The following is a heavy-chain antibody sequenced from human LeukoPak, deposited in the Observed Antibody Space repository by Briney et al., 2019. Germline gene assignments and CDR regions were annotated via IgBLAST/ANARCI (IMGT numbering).Heavy chain of an antibody. Sequence: ASVKVSCKVSGYTFTGYYMHWVRQAPGQGLEWMGIINPSGGSTSYAQKFQGRVTMTRDTSTSTVYMELSSLRSGDTAVYYCARDQGDGYNNYYYGMDVWGQGTTVTVSS. CDR1: GYTFTGYY. V-gene: IGHV1-46*01. CDR2: INPSGGST. J-gene: IGHJ6*02. CDR3: ARDQGDGYNNYYYGMDV. D-gene: IGHD5-24*01.